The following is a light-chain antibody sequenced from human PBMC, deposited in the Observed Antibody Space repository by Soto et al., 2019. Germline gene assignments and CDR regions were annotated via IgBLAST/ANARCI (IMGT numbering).Light chain of an antibody. CDR1: QSISNH. V-gene: IGKV1-39*01. J-gene: IGKJ1*01. CDR2: AAS. CDR3: QQSYSSPPT. Sequence: DIKMNMSLSSLSAYVKDRVIIPCRASQSISNHLNWYQQKPGKAPKLLIFAASSLQSGVPSRFSGSRSGPDFTLTISSLQPEDFATYYCQQSYSSPPTFCQVTKVDIK.